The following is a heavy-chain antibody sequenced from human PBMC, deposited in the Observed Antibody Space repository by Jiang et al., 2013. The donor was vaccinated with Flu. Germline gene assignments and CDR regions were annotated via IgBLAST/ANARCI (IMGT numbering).Heavy chain of an antibody. Sequence: SLTCAISGDSVSSNSAAWNWIRQSPSRGLEWLGRTYYRSKWYNDYAVSVKSRITINPDTSKNQFSLQLNSVTPEDTAVYYCARVGGYCSGGSCYSEVAYFDYWGQGTLVTVSS. CDR1: GDSVSSNSAA. CDR3: ARVGGYCSGGSCYSEVAYFDY. V-gene: IGHV6-1*01. CDR2: TYYRSKWYN. D-gene: IGHD2-15*01. J-gene: IGHJ4*02.